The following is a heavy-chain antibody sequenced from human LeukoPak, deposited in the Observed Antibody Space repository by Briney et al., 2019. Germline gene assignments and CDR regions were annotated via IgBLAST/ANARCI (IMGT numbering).Heavy chain of an antibody. V-gene: IGHV4-59*01. J-gene: IGHJ4*02. D-gene: IGHD3-22*01. CDR2: IYYSGST. CDR1: GGSISSCY. Sequence: SETLSLTCTVSGGSISSCYWSWIRQPPGKGLEWIGYIYYSGSTNYNPSLKSRVTISVDTSKNQFSLKLSSVTAADTAVYYCARDVRYYDSSGYRVFDYWGQGTLVTVSS. CDR3: ARDVRYYDSSGYRVFDY.